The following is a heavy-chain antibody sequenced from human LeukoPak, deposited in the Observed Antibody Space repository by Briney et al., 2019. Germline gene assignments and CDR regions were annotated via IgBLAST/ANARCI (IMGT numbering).Heavy chain of an antibody. V-gene: IGHV3-23*01. CDR1: GFTFSSYA. J-gene: IGHJ4*02. CDR3: AKDPYNDSSGYYYVS. CDR2: ISGSGGST. Sequence: PGGSLRLSCAASGFTFSSYAMSWVRQAPGKGLEWVSAISGSGGSTYYADSVKGRFTISRDNSKNTLYLQMNGLRAEDTAVYYCAKDPYNDSSGYYYVSWGQGTPVTVSS. D-gene: IGHD3-22*01.